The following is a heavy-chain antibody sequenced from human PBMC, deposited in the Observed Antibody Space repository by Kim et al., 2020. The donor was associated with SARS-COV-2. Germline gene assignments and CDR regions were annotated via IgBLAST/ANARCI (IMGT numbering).Heavy chain of an antibody. D-gene: IGHD3-10*01. CDR2: IKQDGSEK. CDR1: GFTFSSYW. V-gene: IGHV3-7*03. CDR3: ARDKEEWFLDAFDI. J-gene: IGHJ3*02. Sequence: GGSLRLSCAASGFTFSSYWMSWVRQAPGKGLEWVANIKQDGSEKYYVDSVKGRFTISRDNAKNSLYLQMNSLRAEDTAVYYCARDKEEWFLDAFDIWGQGTMVTVSS.